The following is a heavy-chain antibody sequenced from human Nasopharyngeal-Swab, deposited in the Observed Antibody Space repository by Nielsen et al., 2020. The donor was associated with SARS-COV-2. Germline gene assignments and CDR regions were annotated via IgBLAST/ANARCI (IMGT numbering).Heavy chain of an antibody. Sequence: GESLKISCSASGFTFSSYCMHWVRPAPGKGLEWVAVISYDGSNKYYADSVKGRFTISRDNSKNTLYLQMNSLRAEDTAVYYCAKDLGWNPGGLYYYYYGMDVWGQGTTVTVSS. J-gene: IGHJ6*02. CDR3: AKDLGWNPGGLYYYYYGMDV. CDR1: GFTFSSYC. CDR2: ISYDGSNK. V-gene: IGHV3-30*18. D-gene: IGHD1-1*01.